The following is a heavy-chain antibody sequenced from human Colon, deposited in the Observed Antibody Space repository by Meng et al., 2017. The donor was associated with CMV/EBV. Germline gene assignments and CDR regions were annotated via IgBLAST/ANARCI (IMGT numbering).Heavy chain of an antibody. CDR3: VRDPGSGPDY. Sequence: CTVSGGSISSGGYYWSWIRQHPGKGLEWIGYIYYTGSTYYNPSLKSRVVISGDTSKNQFSLKLSSVTAADTAVYFCVRDPGSGPDYWGQGTLVTRLL. J-gene: IGHJ4*02. V-gene: IGHV4-31*03. CDR2: IYYTGST. D-gene: IGHD2-15*01. CDR1: GGSISSGGYY.